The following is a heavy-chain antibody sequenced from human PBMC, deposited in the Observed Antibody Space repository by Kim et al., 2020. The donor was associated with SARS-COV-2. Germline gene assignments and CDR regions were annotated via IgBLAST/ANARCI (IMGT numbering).Heavy chain of an antibody. CDR1: GGSFSGYY. CDR2: INHSGST. J-gene: IGHJ5*02. V-gene: IGHV4-34*01. D-gene: IGHD3-10*01. CDR3: ARGSPLNYYGSGSYYNPSNWFDP. Sequence: SETLSLTCAVYGGSFSGYYWSWIRQPPGKGLEWIGEINHSGSTNYNPSLKSRVTISVDTSKNQFSLKLSSVTAADTAVYYCARGSPLNYYGSGSYYNPSNWFDPWGQGTLVTVSS.